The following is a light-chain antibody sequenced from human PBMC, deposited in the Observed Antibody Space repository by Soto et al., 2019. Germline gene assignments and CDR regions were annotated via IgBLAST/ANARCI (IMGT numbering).Light chain of an antibody. CDR2: TND. CDR3: AAWDDSLSGLV. CDR1: SSNVGINT. Sequence: QSVLTQPPSTSATPGQRVTISCSGSSSNVGINTVSWYQQVPGTAPRLLIYTNDQRPSGVPGRFSGSKSGTSASLAIGGLQSEDEADYYCAAWDDSLSGLVFGGGTPLTVL. J-gene: IGLJ3*02. V-gene: IGLV1-44*01.